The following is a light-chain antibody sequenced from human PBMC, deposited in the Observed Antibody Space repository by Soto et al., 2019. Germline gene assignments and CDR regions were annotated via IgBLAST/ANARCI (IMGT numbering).Light chain of an antibody. CDR3: HQYGSTPPYT. Sequence: EVVLTQSPGTLSLSPGERATLSCRASQSIINNYLAWYQQRPGQAPRLLIYGSSDRATGIPGRFSGSRSGTDFTLTISRLEPEDFAVHYCHQYGSTPPYTFGQGTKVDI. V-gene: IGKV3-20*01. CDR1: QSIINNY. J-gene: IGKJ2*01. CDR2: GSS.